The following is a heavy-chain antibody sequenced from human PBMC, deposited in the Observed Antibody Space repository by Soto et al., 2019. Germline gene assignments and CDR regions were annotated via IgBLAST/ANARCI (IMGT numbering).Heavy chain of an antibody. V-gene: IGHV4-39*01. CDR2: IYYSGST. CDR1: GGSISSSSYY. J-gene: IGHJ4*02. D-gene: IGHD3-22*01. Sequence: SETLSLTCTVSGGSISSSSYYWGWIRQPPGKGLEWIGSIYYSGSTYYNPSLKSRVTISVDTSKNQFSLKLSSVTAADTAVYYCARNPIDYYDSSGSFDYWGQGTLVTVSS. CDR3: ARNPIDYYDSSGSFDY.